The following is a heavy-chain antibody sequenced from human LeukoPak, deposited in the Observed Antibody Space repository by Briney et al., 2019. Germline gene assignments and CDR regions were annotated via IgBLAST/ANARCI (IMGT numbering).Heavy chain of an antibody. CDR1: GYTFTSYY. CDR3: AKGGWELRSPHGAFDI. Sequence: GASVKVSCKSSGYTFTSYYMHWVRQAPGQGLEWMGIINPSGGSTTYAQKFQGRVTMTRDTSTSTVYIELSSLRSEDTGVYYCAKGGWELRSPHGAFDIWGQGTMVTVSS. J-gene: IGHJ3*02. V-gene: IGHV1-46*01. CDR2: INPSGGST. D-gene: IGHD1-26*01.